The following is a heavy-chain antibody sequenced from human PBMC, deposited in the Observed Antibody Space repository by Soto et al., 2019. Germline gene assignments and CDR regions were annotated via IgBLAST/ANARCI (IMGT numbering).Heavy chain of an antibody. Sequence: GGSLRLSWEASGFTFSRVSMNWVRQVSGKGLEWVASISSGSSDTSYADSVKGRFLISRDNAQSSLFLQMNTLRPDDTAMYYCARVAYWGPGTQVTVSS. CDR1: GFTFSRVS. V-gene: IGHV3-21*01. CDR2: ISSGSSDT. J-gene: IGHJ4*02. CDR3: ARVAY.